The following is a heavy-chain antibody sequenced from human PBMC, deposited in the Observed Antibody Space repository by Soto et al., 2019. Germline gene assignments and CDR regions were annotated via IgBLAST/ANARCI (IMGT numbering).Heavy chain of an antibody. J-gene: IGHJ4*02. CDR2: IYYSGST. Sequence: PSETLSLTCTVSGGSISSYYWSWIRQPPGKGLEWIGYIYYSGSTNYNPSLKSRVTISVDTSKNQFSLKLSSVTAADTAVYYCARLGGYCGGDCRWGQGTLVTVSS. CDR3: ARLGGYCGGDCR. D-gene: IGHD2-21*02. CDR1: GGSISSYY. V-gene: IGHV4-59*08.